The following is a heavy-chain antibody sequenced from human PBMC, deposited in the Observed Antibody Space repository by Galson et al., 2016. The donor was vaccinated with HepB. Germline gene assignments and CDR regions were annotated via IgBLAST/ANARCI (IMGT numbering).Heavy chain of an antibody. CDR3: TRDSLTYHYDTSGYSDLDY. Sequence: SLRLSCAVSGFRFGEYSMSWVRQAPGEGLEWVGFIRSKTYGGTSEYAASVKGRFTISRDDSRNIAFLQMNRLKTEDTAVYYCTRDSLTYHYDTSGYSDLDYLGQGTLVTVSS. CDR2: IRSKTYGGTS. D-gene: IGHD3-22*01. J-gene: IGHJ4*02. CDR1: GFRFGEYS. V-gene: IGHV3-49*04.